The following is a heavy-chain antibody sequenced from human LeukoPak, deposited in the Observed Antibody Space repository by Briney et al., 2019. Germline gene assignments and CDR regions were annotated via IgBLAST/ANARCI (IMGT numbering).Heavy chain of an antibody. CDR2: ISDSGGST. J-gene: IGHJ4*02. D-gene: IGHD3-22*01. CDR3: AKGEDYYDSSGPLDY. V-gene: IGHV3-23*01. Sequence: PGGSLRLSCAASGFTFSSYAMSWVRQPPGKGLEWVAAISDSGGSTYYADSVNGRFTISRDNSKTTLYLQLNSLRADDTAVYYCAKGEDYYDSSGPLDYWGQGTLATVSS. CDR1: GFTFSSYA.